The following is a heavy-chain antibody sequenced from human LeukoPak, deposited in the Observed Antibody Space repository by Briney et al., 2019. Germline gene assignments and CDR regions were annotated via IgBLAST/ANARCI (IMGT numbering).Heavy chain of an antibody. CDR3: ARTGSGWTRGFDY. D-gene: IGHD6-19*01. CDR1: GGSTNSYY. V-gene: IGHV4-59*01. J-gene: IGHJ4*02. CDR2: IYYSGST. Sequence: SETLSLTCTVSGGSTNSYYWSWIRQPPGKGLEWIGYIYYSGSTNYNPSLKSRVTISVDTSKNQFSLKLSSVTAADTAVYYCARTGSGWTRGFDYWGQGTLVTVSS.